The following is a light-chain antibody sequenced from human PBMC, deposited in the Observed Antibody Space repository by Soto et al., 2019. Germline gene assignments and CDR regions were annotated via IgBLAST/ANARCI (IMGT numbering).Light chain of an antibody. J-gene: IGKJ3*01. V-gene: IGKV2-28*01. Sequence: DIVMTQSPLSLPVTPGEPASISCRCSQSLLHSNGNTYLYWYLQKPGQSPQLLISLGSNRASGVPDRFSGSGSGTDFTLKISRVEAEDVGVYYCMQALEPSFSFGPGTKVDIK. CDR3: MQALEPSFS. CDR1: QSLLHSNGNTY. CDR2: LGS.